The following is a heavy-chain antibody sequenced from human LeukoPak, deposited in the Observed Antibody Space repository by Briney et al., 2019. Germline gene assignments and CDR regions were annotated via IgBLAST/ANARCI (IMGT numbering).Heavy chain of an antibody. CDR1: GGSISGYY. CDR3: ARGNILTGYCFDY. D-gene: IGHD3-9*01. J-gene: IGHJ4*02. V-gene: IGHV4-34*01. CDR2: IHYSGAT. Sequence: SETLSLTCAVYGGSISGYYRSWIRQPPGKGLEWIGEIHYSGATNYNPSLKSRVTISIDTSKNQMSLKLSSVTAADTAVYYCARGNILTGYCFDYWGQGSLVTVSS.